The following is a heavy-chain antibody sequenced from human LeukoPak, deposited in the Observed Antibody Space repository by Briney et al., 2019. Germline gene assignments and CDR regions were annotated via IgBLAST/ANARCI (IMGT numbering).Heavy chain of an antibody. CDR1: GGSFSGYY. CDR2: INHSGST. D-gene: IGHD6-19*01. J-gene: IGHJ4*02. CDR3: ARHYLSAVAGQYYFDY. Sequence: SETLSLTCAVYGGSFSGYYWSWIRQPPGKGLEWIGEINHSGSTNYNPSLKSRVTISVDTSKNQFSLKLSSVTAADTAVYYCARHYLSAVAGQYYFDYWGQGTLVTVSS. V-gene: IGHV4-34*01.